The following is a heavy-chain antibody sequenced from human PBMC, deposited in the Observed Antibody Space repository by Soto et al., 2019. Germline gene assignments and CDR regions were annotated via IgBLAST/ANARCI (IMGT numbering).Heavy chain of an antibody. CDR3: AWPRYSSSWTTYRRGWFYP. CDR1: GYTFTSYA. J-gene: IGHJ5*02. D-gene: IGHD6-13*01. Sequence: QVQLVQSGAEVKKPGASVKVSCKASGYTFTSYAMHWVRQAPGQRLEWMGWINAGNGNTKYSQKFQGTVTITRDTSASTAYMELISLIAEDTAVYYCAWPRYSSSWTTYRRGWFYPWCQRPLVTVSS. V-gene: IGHV1-3*01. CDR2: INAGNGNT.